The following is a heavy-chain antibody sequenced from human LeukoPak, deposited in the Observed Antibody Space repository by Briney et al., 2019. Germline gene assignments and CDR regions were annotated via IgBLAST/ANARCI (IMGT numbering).Heavy chain of an antibody. CDR1: GFTFDDYA. J-gene: IGHJ4*02. Sequence: GGSLRLSCAASGFTFDDYAMHWVRQAPGKGLEWVSGISWNSGSIGYADSVKGRFTISRDNAKNSLYLQMNSLRAEDTALYYCAKGGYYDSSGYYSFDHWGQGTLVTVSS. CDR3: AKGGYYDSSGYYSFDH. CDR2: ISWNSGSI. D-gene: IGHD3-22*01. V-gene: IGHV3-9*01.